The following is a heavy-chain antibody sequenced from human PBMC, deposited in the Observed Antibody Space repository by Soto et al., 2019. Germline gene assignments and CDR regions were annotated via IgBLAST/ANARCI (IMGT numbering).Heavy chain of an antibody. J-gene: IGHJ4*02. V-gene: IGHV4-59*08. D-gene: IGHD6-13*01. CDR2: FYHSGST. Sequence: SETLSLTCTVSGVSITNYYWGWIRQPPGKGLEWIGYFYHSGSTIYNPSLKSRVTISVDTSKNQFSLKLTSVTAADTAVYYCVRHLYSAAAGAFDYWGQGTLVTVSS. CDR1: GVSITNYY. CDR3: VRHLYSAAAGAFDY.